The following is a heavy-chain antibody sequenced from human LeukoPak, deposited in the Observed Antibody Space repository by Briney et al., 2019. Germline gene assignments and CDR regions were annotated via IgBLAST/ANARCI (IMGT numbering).Heavy chain of an antibody. CDR2: ISGSGGST. CDR3: AKDSRITMIVVVIDYFDY. D-gene: IGHD3-22*01. CDR1: GFTFSSYA. V-gene: IGHV3-23*01. J-gene: IGHJ4*02. Sequence: GSLRLSCAASGFTFSSYAMSWVRQAPGKGLEWVSAISGSGGSTYYADSVKGRFTISRDNSKNTLYLQMNSLRAEDTAVYYCAKDSRITMIVVVIDYFDYWGQGTLVTVSS.